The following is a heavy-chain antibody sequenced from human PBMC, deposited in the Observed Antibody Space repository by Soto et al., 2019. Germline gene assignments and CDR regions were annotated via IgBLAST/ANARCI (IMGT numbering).Heavy chain of an antibody. Sequence: QVQLVQSGAEVKKPGSSVKVSCKASGGTFSSYTISWVRQAPGQGLEWMGRIIPMLGIANYAQKFQGRVTITADKSTATEYKKLSRQRADVKVAYYCARGGAGGTTRRHGSRDYWGQGTLVTVSS. D-gene: IGHD1-1*01. V-gene: IGHV1-69*02. CDR3: ARGGAGGTTRRHGSRDY. CDR1: GGTFSSYT. J-gene: IGHJ4*02. CDR2: IIPMLGIA.